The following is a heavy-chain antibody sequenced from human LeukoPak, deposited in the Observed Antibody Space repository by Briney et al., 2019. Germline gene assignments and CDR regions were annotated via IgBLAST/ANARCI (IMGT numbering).Heavy chain of an antibody. CDR2: ITPYNGNT. CDR1: GYTFIGYS. J-gene: IGHJ4*02. V-gene: IGHV1-18*01. Sequence: GASVKVSCKXSGYTFIGYSTSWVRQAPGHGLEWMGWITPYNGNTNYLQNFQGRVTMTTDTSTSTAYMELRSLRSDDTAVYYCAREYGGNPGLFGYWGQGTLVTVSS. D-gene: IGHD4-23*01. CDR3: AREYGGNPGLFGY.